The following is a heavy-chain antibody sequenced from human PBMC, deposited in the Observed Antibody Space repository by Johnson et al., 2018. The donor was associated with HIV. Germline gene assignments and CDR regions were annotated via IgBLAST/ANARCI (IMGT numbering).Heavy chain of an antibody. CDR1: GFSVSTNY. J-gene: IGHJ3*02. CDR2: LYTGGST. CDR3: ARDLKVGAPDAFDI. Sequence: VQLVESGGDLVQPGGSLRLSCAASGFSVSTNYMYWVRQAPGKGLEWVSVLYTGGSTFYADSVKGRFTISKDNAKNSLYLQMNSLRAEDTALYYCARDLKVGAPDAFDIWGQGTMVTVSS. V-gene: IGHV3-66*01. D-gene: IGHD3-16*01.